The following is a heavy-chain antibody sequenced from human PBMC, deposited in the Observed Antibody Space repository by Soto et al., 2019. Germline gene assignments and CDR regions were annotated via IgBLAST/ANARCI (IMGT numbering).Heavy chain of an antibody. CDR2: INPNSCVT. Sequence: QVQLVQSGAEMKKPGASVKISCKASGYYFTGYYMHWVRQAPGQGLERMGWINPNSCVTNYAQRFQGRVTMTRGTSISTAYLEVKRLSSDDTAVYYCATNLFSSTSRGSDFDPWGHGTLVIVS. D-gene: IGHD2-2*01. V-gene: IGHV1-2*02. CDR1: GYYFTGYY. J-gene: IGHJ5*02. CDR3: ATNLFSSTSRGSDFDP.